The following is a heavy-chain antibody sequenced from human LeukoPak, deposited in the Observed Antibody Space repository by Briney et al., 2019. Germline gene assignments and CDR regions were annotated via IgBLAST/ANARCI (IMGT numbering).Heavy chain of an antibody. Sequence: GGSLRLSCAASGFTFSNYWTYWVRQAPGKGLVWVSRINSDGINTSYADSVKGRFTIPRDNAKNTLNLQMNSLRAEDTAVYYCARDLGQYYDTSDNWFDPWGQGTLVTVSS. J-gene: IGHJ5*02. CDR2: INSDGINT. V-gene: IGHV3-74*01. CDR1: GFTFSNYW. D-gene: IGHD3-22*01. CDR3: ARDLGQYYDTSDNWFDP.